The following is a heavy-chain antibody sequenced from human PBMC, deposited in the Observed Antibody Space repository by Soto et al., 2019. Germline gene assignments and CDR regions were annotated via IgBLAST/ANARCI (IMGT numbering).Heavy chain of an antibody. Sequence: GGSLRLSCAASGFTFSSYAMSWVRQAPGKGLEWVSAISGSGGSTYYADSVKGRFTISRDNSKNTLYLQMNSLRAADTAVYYCAASCVGCGGFNYYGMDVWGQGTTVTVSS. CDR1: GFTFSSYA. CDR2: ISGSGGST. V-gene: IGHV3-23*01. D-gene: IGHD2-21*01. J-gene: IGHJ6*02. CDR3: AASCVGCGGFNYYGMDV.